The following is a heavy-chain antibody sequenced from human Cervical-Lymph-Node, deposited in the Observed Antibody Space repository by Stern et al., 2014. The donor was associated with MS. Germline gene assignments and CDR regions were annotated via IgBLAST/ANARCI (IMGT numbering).Heavy chain of an antibody. J-gene: IGHJ6*02. CDR2: IWYDGSDK. Sequence: MQLVESGGGVVQPGGSLRLSCGASGFTFSSYGMHWVRQAPGKGLEWVALIWYDGSDKYYAYPVKGRFPISRDNSKNTLYLQMNSLRAEDTAVYYCASDYGDYVWGQGTTVTVSS. D-gene: IGHD4-17*01. CDR1: GFTFSSYG. V-gene: IGHV3-33*01. CDR3: ASDYGDYV.